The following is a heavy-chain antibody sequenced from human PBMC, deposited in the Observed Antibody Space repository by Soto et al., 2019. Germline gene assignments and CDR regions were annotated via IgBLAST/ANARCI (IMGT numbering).Heavy chain of an antibody. Sequence: GGSLRLSCAASGFTFNTAWMNWVRQAPGEGLEWVGRSKSKADGGIMDYAAPVIGRFSISRDDSKRTLHLQMNSLRTEDTAVYYCTAGRHYYDTSGFDYWGQGALVTVSS. CDR1: GFTFNTAW. J-gene: IGHJ4*02. V-gene: IGHV3-15*07. CDR2: SKSKADGGIM. CDR3: TAGRHYYDTSGFDY. D-gene: IGHD3-22*01.